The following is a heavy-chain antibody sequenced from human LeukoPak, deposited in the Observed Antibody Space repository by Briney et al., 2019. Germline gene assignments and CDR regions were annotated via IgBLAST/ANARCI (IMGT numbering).Heavy chain of an antibody. CDR1: GGTFSSYA. J-gene: IGHJ2*01. D-gene: IGHD7-27*01. V-gene: IGHV1-69*13. CDR2: IIPIFGTA. Sequence: SVKVSCKASGGTFSSYAISWVRQAPGQGLEWMGGIIPIFGTANYAQKFQGRVTITADESTSTAYMELSRLRSDDTAVYYCARDLGFWYFDLWGRGTLVTVSS. CDR3: ARDLGFWYFDL.